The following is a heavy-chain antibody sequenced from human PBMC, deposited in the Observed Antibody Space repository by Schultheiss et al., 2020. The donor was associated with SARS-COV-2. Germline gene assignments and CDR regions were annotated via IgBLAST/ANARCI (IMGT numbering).Heavy chain of an antibody. V-gene: IGHV4-4*07. Sequence: SQTLSLTCTVSGGSFSSYYWSWIRQPAGKGLEWIGRIYTSGSTNYNPSLKSRVTMSVDTSKNQFSLKLSSVTAADTAVYYCARTGSDFWSGYYDSYWYFDLWGRGTLVTVSS. J-gene: IGHJ2*01. D-gene: IGHD3-3*01. CDR3: ARTGSDFWSGYYDSYWYFDL. CDR1: GGSFSSYY. CDR2: IYTSGST.